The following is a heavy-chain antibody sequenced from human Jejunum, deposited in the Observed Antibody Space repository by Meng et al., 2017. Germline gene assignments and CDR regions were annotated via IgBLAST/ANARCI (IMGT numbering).Heavy chain of an antibody. J-gene: IGHJ2*01. CDR2: IFHSGTI. D-gene: IGHD2-8*01. CDR1: GYSISSGYY. V-gene: IGHV4-38-2*01. CDR3: ARGLNWYFDI. Sequence: SETLSLTCAVSGYSISSGYYWGWIRQPPGKGLEWIGSIFHSGTIHYNPSLKSRITMSVDTSKNQFSLKLSSVTAADTAVYYCARGLNWYFDIWGRGTLVTVSS.